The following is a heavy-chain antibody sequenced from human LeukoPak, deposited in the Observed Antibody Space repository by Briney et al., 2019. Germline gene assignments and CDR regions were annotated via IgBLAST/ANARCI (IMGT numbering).Heavy chain of an antibody. CDR3: ARDGGATVG. CDR1: GDSINSYY. V-gene: IGHV4-59*12. CDR2: IYRSEIT. J-gene: IGHJ4*02. D-gene: IGHD3-16*01. Sequence: SETLSLTCTVSGDSINSYYWSWIRQPPGKGLEWIGYIYRSEITKYNPPLKSRVTMSVDTPKNQFSLKLSSVTAADTAVYYCARDGGATVGWGQGTLVTVSS.